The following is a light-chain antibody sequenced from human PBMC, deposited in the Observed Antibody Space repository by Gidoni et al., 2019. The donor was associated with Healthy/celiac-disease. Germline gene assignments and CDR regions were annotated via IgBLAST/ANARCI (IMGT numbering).Light chain of an antibody. CDR2: YAS. CDR3: HQSSSLPYT. J-gene: IGKJ2*01. V-gene: IGKV6-21*01. CDR1: QSIGSS. Sequence: EIVLTQSPDFQSVPQKEKVTIICRASQSIGSSVHWYQQKLDQSPKLLIKYASQSFSGVPSRFSGGGSGTDFTLTINSLEAEDAAAYYCHQSSSLPYTFGQGTNLEIK.